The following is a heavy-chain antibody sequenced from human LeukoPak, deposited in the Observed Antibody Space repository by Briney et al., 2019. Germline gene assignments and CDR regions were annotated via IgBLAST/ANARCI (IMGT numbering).Heavy chain of an antibody. CDR3: ATSIRGVITGPYYFDY. D-gene: IGHD3-10*01. CDR2: FDPEDGET. J-gene: IGHJ4*02. V-gene: IGHV1-24*01. CDR1: GYTLTELS. Sequence: ASVKVSCKVSGYTLTELSMHWVRQAPGKGLEWMGGFDPEDGETIYAQKFQGRVTMTEDTSTDTAYKELSSLRSEDTAVYYCATSIRGVITGPYYFDYWGQGTLVTVSS.